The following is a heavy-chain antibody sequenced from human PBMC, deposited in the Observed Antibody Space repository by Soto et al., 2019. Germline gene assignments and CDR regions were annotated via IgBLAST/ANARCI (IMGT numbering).Heavy chain of an antibody. V-gene: IGHV3-53*01. J-gene: IGHJ4*02. D-gene: IGHD3-3*01. CDR1: GFTVSSNY. Sequence: GGSLRLSCAASGFTVSSNYLSWVRQAPGKGLEWVSVIFSADNTHYADSVKGRFTISRDNYKNTVFLQMNSLRAEDTAVYYCAITGAGYYIVWGQGTPVTVYS. CDR3: AITGAGYYIV. CDR2: IFSADNT.